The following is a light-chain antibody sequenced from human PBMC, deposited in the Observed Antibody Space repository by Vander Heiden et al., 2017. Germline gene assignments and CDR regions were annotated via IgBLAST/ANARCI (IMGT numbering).Light chain of an antibody. CDR1: QDIGND. Sequence: IQMTQSPSSLSASVGDRVTITCRASQDIGNDLGWYQQKPGRAPAILISAASTLQPGVPSRFSGSRSVTEFTLTISSLQPEDFATYYCLQDHTFPWTLGQGTKVEI. J-gene: IGKJ1*01. V-gene: IGKV1-6*01. CDR3: LQDHTFPWT. CDR2: AAS.